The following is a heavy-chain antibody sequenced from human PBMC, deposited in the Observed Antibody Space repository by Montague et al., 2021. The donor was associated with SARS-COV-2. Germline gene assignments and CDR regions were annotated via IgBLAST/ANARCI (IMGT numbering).Heavy chain of an antibody. D-gene: IGHD6-13*01. Sequence: SLRLSCAASGFTSRNYWMHWVRQAPGKGLVWVSRINNYGSSTSYADSVKGRFTISRDNAKNTLYLQMNSLRVEYTAVYYCARDSSSWGGALDYWGQGTLVTVSS. CDR3: ARDSSSWGGALDY. J-gene: IGHJ4*02. CDR1: GFTSRNYW. V-gene: IGHV3-74*01. CDR2: INNYGSST.